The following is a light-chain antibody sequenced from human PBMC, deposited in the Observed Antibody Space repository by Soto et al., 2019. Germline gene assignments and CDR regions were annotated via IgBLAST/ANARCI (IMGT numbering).Light chain of an antibody. Sequence: QSVLTQPPSVSAAPGQKVTISCSGSSSNIGNNYVSWYQQLPGTAPKLLIYDNNKRPSGIPDRFSASKSGTSATLGITGLQAGDEVDYYCGTWDSRLRAYVVGTGTEVADL. CDR1: SSNIGNNY. CDR2: DNN. V-gene: IGLV1-51*01. CDR3: GTWDSRLRAYV. J-gene: IGLJ1*01.